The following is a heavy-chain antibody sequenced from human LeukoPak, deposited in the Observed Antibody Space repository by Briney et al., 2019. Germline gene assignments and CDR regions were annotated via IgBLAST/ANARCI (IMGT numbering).Heavy chain of an antibody. CDR1: GFTFSSYA. CDR2: ISGSADST. Sequence: GGSLRLSCAASGFTFSSYAMTWVRQAPGKGLEWVSAISGSADSTYYADSVKGRFTISRDNSRNTVYLQMNSLRVEDTAVYYCAKETYAPGPYYFDYWGQGTLVTVSS. D-gene: IGHD2-8*01. V-gene: IGHV3-23*01. CDR3: AKETYAPGPYYFDY. J-gene: IGHJ4*02.